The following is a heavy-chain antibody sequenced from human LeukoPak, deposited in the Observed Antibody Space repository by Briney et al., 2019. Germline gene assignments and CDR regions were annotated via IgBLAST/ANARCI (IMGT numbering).Heavy chain of an antibody. V-gene: IGHV3-23*01. CDR1: GFTLSSYG. J-gene: IGHJ4*02. D-gene: IGHD3-10*01. CDR2: ISGSGGAT. Sequence: GGSLRLSCAASGFTLSSYGMSWVRQAPGKGLEWVSGISGSGGATYYADSVKGRFTVSRDDPHNTLYLQMNSVRAEDTAVYFCARGGVDHYGSGTYYLMYYFDHWGQGALVTVSS. CDR3: ARGGVDHYGSGTYYLMYYFDH.